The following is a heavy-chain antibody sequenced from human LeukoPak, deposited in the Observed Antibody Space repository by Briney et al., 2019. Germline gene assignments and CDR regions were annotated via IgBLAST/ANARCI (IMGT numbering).Heavy chain of an antibody. Sequence: ASVKVSCKASGYTFTSYGISWVRQAPGQGLEWMGWISAYNGNTNYAQKLQGRVTMTSDTSTSTAYIELRSLRSDDTAVYYCARGCSGGSCYENWFDAWGQGTLVTVSS. D-gene: IGHD2-15*01. J-gene: IGHJ5*02. CDR1: GYTFTSYG. CDR2: ISAYNGNT. CDR3: ARGCSGGSCYENWFDA. V-gene: IGHV1-18*04.